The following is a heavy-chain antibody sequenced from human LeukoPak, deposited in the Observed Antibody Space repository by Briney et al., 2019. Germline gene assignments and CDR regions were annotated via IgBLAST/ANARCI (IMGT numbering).Heavy chain of an antibody. CDR1: GGSISSYY. D-gene: IGHD3-22*01. Sequence: SETLSLTCTVSGGSISSYYWSWIRQPPGKGLEWIGYIYYSGSTKYNPSLKSRVTISVDTSKNQFSLKLSSVTAADTAVYYCARHLYYHSNLYSYYFDYWGQGTLVTVSS. CDR3: ARHLYYHSNLYSYYFDY. CDR2: IYYSGST. J-gene: IGHJ4*02. V-gene: IGHV4-59*08.